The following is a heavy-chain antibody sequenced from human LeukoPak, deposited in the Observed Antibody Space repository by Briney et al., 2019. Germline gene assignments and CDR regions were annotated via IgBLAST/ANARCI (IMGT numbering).Heavy chain of an antibody. CDR2: ISYDGSNK. CDR3: AKDYYDSSGYPAYYFDY. CDR1: GFTFSSYG. V-gene: IGHV3-30*18. D-gene: IGHD3-22*01. Sequence: LPGGSLRLSCAASGFTFSSYGMHWVRQAPGKGLEWVAVISYDGSNKYYADSVKGRFTISRDNSKNTLYLQMNSLRAEDTAVYYCAKDYYDSSGYPAYYFDYWGQGTLVTVSS. J-gene: IGHJ4*02.